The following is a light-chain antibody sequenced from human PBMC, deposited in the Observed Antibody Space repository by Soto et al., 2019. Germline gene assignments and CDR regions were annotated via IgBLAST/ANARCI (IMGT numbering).Light chain of an antibody. Sequence: DIQMTQSPSSLSASVVDRVTITCRASQSIRSFLNWYQQKPGTAPKLLIYATSSLQSGVPSRFSGSGSGTDFSLTISNLQPEDSATYYCQQGYSTPLTFGGGTKMEIK. CDR3: QQGYSTPLT. CDR2: ATS. V-gene: IGKV1-39*01. J-gene: IGKJ4*01. CDR1: QSIRSF.